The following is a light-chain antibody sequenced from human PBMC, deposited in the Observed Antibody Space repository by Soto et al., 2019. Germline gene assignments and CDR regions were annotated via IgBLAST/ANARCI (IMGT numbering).Light chain of an antibody. CDR1: SSNIGAGYD. V-gene: IGLV1-40*01. CDR2: DNI. CDR3: QSFDNSLSVL. Sequence: QSVLTQPPSVSGAPGQRVTISCTGSSSNIGAGYDVHWYQQLPGTAPKLLIRDNINRPSGVPDRFSGSKSGTSASLTITGLQVEDEADYYCQSFDNSLSVLFGGGTKVTVL. J-gene: IGLJ2*01.